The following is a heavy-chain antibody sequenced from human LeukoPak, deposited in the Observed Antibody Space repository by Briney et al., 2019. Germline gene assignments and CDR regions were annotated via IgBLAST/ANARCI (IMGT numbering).Heavy chain of an antibody. V-gene: IGHV4-59*08. Sequence: SETLSHTCAVSGGSINSHYWSWIRQPPGKGLEWIGDIYYTGRNNYNPSLKSRVTISLDTSKNHLSLNLTSVLAADTAIYYCVRRDPGWNYFDYWGQRILVTVSS. CDR3: VRRDPGWNYFDY. J-gene: IGHJ4*03. CDR1: GGSINSHY. CDR2: IYYTGRN. D-gene: IGHD6-19*01.